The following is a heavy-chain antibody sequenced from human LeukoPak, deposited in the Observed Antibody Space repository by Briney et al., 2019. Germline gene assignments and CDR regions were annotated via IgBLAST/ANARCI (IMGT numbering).Heavy chain of an antibody. Sequence: ASVKVSCKASGDTFTAYYIHWVRQAPGQGLEWMGWINPEKRDTGYAHKFQGRVTMTSDTSISTAYMELSSLRSDDTAVYYCAKKVRGPSHPLDFWGQGTLVTVSS. CDR1: GDTFTAYY. D-gene: IGHD5-12*01. J-gene: IGHJ4*02. CDR2: INPEKRDT. CDR3: AKKVRGPSHPLDF. V-gene: IGHV1-2*02.